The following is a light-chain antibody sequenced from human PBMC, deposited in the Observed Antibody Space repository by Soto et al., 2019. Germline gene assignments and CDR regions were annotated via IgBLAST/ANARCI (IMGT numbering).Light chain of an antibody. CDR3: QQSYSTSWT. J-gene: IGKJ1*01. Sequence: DIQMTQSPSSLSASVGDRVTITCRASQSINSYLNWYQQKPGKAPKLLIYAASSLQSGVPPRFSGSGSGTDFTLTISSLQPEDFATYYCQQSYSTSWTFGQGTKVEIK. CDR1: QSINSY. V-gene: IGKV1-39*01. CDR2: AAS.